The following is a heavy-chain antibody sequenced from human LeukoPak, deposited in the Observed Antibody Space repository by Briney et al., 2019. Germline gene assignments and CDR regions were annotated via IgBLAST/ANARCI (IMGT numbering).Heavy chain of an antibody. CDR2: ISNDGSNK. D-gene: IGHD6-19*01. CDR1: GFTFSSYA. V-gene: IGHV3-30*09. CDR3: ARGSPTSGWYWYVEY. Sequence: GGSLRLSCAASGFTFSSYAMHWGRQAPGKGLEWVAVISNDGSNKYYADSVEGRFVISRDDFKNTLYLHLNSLRSEDTAVYYCARGSPTSGWYWYVEYWGQGTLVSVSS. J-gene: IGHJ4*02.